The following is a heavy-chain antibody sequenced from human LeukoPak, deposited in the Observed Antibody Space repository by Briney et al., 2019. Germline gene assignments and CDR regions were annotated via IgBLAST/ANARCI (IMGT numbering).Heavy chain of an antibody. V-gene: IGHV5-51*01. J-gene: IGHJ4*02. CDR2: IYPGDSDT. Sequence: GESLKISCKGSGYSFTSYWIGWVRQMPGKGLEWMGIIYPGDSDTRYSPSFQGQVTISADKSISTAYLQWSSLKASDTAMYYCARLSYYYDSSGYPRPVYYFDYWGQGTLVTVSS. D-gene: IGHD3-22*01. CDR1: GYSFTSYW. CDR3: ARLSYYYDSSGYPRPVYYFDY.